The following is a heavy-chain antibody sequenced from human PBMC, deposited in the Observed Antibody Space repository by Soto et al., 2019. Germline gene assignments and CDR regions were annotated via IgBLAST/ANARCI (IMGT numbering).Heavy chain of an antibody. CDR3: ARDDYYYTSGYYSY. V-gene: IGHV4-59*01. CDR1: GGSISSYY. CDR2: IYYTGST. D-gene: IGHD3-22*01. J-gene: IGHJ4*02. Sequence: SETLSLTCTVSGGSISSYYWSWIRQPPGKGLEWIGYIYYTGSTNYNPSLKSRVTISLDTSKNQFSLKLSSVTAADTAVYYCARDDYYYTSGYYSYWGQGTLVTVSS.